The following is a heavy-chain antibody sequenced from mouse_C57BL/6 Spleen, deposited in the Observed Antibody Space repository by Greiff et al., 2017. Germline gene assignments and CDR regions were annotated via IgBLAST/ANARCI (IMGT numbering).Heavy chain of an antibody. Sequence: EVKLQQSGPELVKPGASVKISCKASGYTFTDYYMTWVKQSHGKSLEWIGDINPNNGGTSYNQKFKRKATLTVDKSSSTAYMELRRLTSEDSAVYYCARDGDDGGGYWGQGTTLTGAS. D-gene: IGHD2-2*01. CDR1: GYTFTDYY. CDR3: ARDGDDGGGY. V-gene: IGHV1-26*01. CDR2: INPNNGGT. J-gene: IGHJ2*01.